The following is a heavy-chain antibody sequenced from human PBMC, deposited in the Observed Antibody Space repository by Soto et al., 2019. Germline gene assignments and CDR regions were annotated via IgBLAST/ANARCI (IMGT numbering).Heavy chain of an antibody. Sequence: PGGSLRLSCAASGFTFSTYAMNWVRQAPGKGLEWVSNIGGSGRNTYYAESVKGRFTISRDNLKSTVHLQMNSLRAEDTAVYYCVKDVGYRGTYWGQGTLVTVSS. V-gene: IGHV3-23*01. J-gene: IGHJ4*01. CDR1: GFTFSTYA. CDR2: IGGSGRNT. D-gene: IGHD6-13*01. CDR3: VKDVGYRGTY.